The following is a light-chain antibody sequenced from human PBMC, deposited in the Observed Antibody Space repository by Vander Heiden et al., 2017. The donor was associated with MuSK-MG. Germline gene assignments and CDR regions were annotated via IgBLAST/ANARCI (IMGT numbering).Light chain of an antibody. Sequence: SYVLTQPPSVSVAPGQTARITCGGNNIGSKSVHWYQQKPGQAPVLVVYDDSDRPSGSPERFSGSNYGNTATLTISRVEAGDEADYYCQVWDSSSDHVVFGGGTKLTVL. CDR3: QVWDSSSDHVV. V-gene: IGLV3-21*02. CDR1: NIGSKS. J-gene: IGLJ2*01. CDR2: DDS.